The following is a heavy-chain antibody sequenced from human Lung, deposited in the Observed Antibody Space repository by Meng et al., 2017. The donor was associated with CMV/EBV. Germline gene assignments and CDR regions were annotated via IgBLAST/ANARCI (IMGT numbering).Heavy chain of an antibody. CDR2: IPHRGSS. V-gene: IGHV4-4*02. CDR3: LRRSGGSV. Sequence: VQFRAAGPALVKASETLSPTCAVSGDSITNHNWWAWVRQSPGEGLEWIGEIPHRGSSAYNPSLKSRVSMSIDKSKNQFSLQLTSVTAADTAVYHCLRRSGGSVWGQGTLVTVSS. D-gene: IGHD3-10*01. CDR1: GDSITNHNW. J-gene: IGHJ1*01.